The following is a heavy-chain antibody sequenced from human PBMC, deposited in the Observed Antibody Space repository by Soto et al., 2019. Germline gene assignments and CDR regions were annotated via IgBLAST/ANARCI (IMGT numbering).Heavy chain of an antibody. D-gene: IGHD2-2*01. CDR3: ARVYCSSTVFCGMDV. V-gene: IGHV4-59*01. CDR1: GGSISGYY. CDR2: IYYSGST. J-gene: IGHJ6*02. Sequence: QVQLQESGPGLVKPSETLSLTCTVSGGSISGYYWSWIRQPPGKGLEWIGYIYYSGSTDYNPSLKSRVTISVDTSKNQFSLKLSSETAADTAVYYCARVYCSSTVFCGMDVWGQGTTVTVSS.